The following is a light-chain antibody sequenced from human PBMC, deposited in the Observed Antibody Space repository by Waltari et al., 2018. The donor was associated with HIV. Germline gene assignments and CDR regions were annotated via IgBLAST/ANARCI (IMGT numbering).Light chain of an antibody. CDR3: QQYGSSWT. J-gene: IGKJ1*01. CDR2: SAS. V-gene: IGKV3-20*01. Sequence: EIVVTQSPGTLSLSPGERATLSCRASQSVSSTYSAWYQQKPGQAPRLLIYSASSRATGIPDRFSGSGSGTDFTLTISRLEPEDFVVYYCQQYGSSWTFGQGTKVESK. CDR1: QSVSSTY.